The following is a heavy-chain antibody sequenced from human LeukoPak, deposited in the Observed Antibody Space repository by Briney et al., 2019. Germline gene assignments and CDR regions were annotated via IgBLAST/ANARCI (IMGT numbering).Heavy chain of an antibody. V-gene: IGHV4-59*08. J-gene: IGHJ4*02. D-gene: IGHD3-22*01. Sequence: SETLSLTCTVSGGSISNYYWSWIRQPPGKGLEWIGYIYYSGSTTYNPSLKSRVTISVDTSKNQFSLKLNSVTAADTAVYYCASVFYYDGSGYQYSFDYWGQGALVTVSS. CDR2: IYYSGST. CDR1: GGSISNYY. CDR3: ASVFYYDGSGYQYSFDY.